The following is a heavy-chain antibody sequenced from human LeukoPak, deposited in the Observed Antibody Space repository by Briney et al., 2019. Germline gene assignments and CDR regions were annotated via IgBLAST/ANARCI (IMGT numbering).Heavy chain of an antibody. CDR3: ARGYVPATAILDY. Sequence: SQTLSLTCAISEDSVSSNSAAWNWIKQSPSRGLEWLGRTYYRSKWYNDYAVSVKSRITINPDTSKNQFSLQLNSVTPEDTAVYYCARGYVPATAILDYWGQGTLVTVSS. V-gene: IGHV6-1*01. CDR2: TYYRSKWYN. D-gene: IGHD2-2*01. CDR1: EDSVSSNSAA. J-gene: IGHJ4*02.